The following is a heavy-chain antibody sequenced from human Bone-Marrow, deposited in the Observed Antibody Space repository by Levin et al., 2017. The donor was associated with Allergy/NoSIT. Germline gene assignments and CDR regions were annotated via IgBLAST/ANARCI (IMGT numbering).Heavy chain of an antibody. CDR1: GYTFTGYY. V-gene: IGHV1-2*02. J-gene: IGHJ4*02. D-gene: IGHD4/OR15-4a*01. CDR3: ARGMVALDY. CDR2: INPNSGGT. Sequence: GESLKISCQASGYTFTGYYMHWVRQAPGQGLEWMGWINPNSGGTNYAQKFQGRVTMTRDTSISTAYMELSRLRSDDTAVYYCARGMVALDYWGQGTLVTVSS.